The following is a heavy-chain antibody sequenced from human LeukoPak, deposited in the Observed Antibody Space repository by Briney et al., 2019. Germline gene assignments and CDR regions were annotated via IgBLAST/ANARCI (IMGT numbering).Heavy chain of an antibody. CDR1: GYTFTNLD. V-gene: IGHV1-8*01. D-gene: IGHD6-19*01. CDR2: MSPNSGDT. J-gene: IGHJ4*02. CDR3: ARALHSSGWSYYFDY. Sequence: ASVKVSCKTSGYTFTNLDINWLRQAPGQGLEWMGWMSPNSGDTGYAQKFQGRVTMTRDTSTSTVYMELSSLRSEDTAVYYCARALHSSGWSYYFDYWGQGTLVTVSS.